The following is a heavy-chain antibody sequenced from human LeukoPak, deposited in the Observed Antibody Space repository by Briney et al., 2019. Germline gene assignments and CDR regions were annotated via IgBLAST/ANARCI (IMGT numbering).Heavy chain of an antibody. D-gene: IGHD2-2*01. V-gene: IGHV3-33*01. CDR2: VWHDGSNK. J-gene: IGHJ4*02. Sequence: GGSLRLSCTAPGFTFSSYAIHWIRQAPGKGLEWVALVWHDGSNKYYADSVKGRFTISRDNSKNTLYLQMNSLRAEDTAVYYCARSQGYQLPFDYWGQGTLVTVSS. CDR3: ARSQGYQLPFDY. CDR1: GFTFSSYA.